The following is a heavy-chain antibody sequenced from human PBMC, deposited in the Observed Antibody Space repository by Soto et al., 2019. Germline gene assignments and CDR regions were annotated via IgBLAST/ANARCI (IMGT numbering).Heavy chain of an antibody. CDR3: AKEEGSTWYPTDH. CDR1: GFMFSNYA. CDR2: ISSLGGST. Sequence: PGGSLRLSCAASGFMFSNYATTWVRQAPGKGLEWVSVISSLGGSTFYADSVKGRFTISRDNSKNTLYLQMNSLRTEDTAVYYCAKEEGSTWYPTDHWGQGTLVTVSS. J-gene: IGHJ4*02. V-gene: IGHV3-23*01. D-gene: IGHD6-13*01.